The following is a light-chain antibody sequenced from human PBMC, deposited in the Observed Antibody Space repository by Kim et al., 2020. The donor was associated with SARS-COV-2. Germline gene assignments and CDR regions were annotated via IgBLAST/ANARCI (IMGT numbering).Light chain of an antibody. CDR3: QQYNNFPLT. J-gene: IGKJ4*01. V-gene: IGKV3-15*01. CDR1: RSVSSN. Sequence: VSPGERATLSCRASRSVSSNFAWYQQKPGQAPWLLIYGASTRATGVPARFSGRGSGTEFTLTISSLQSEDFAVYYCQQYNNFPLTFGGGTKVDIK. CDR2: GAS.